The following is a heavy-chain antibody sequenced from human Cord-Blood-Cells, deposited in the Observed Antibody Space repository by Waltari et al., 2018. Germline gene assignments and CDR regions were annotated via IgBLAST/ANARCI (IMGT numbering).Heavy chain of an antibody. J-gene: IGHJ4*02. Sequence: QVQLVQSGAEVKKPGASVKVSCKASGHTFTGDHMHCVGQAPGQGLEWMGWINPNRGGTNYAQKFQGRVTMTRDTSISTAYMELSRLRSDDTAVYYCARGPRSKVGATDYWGQGTLVTVSS. CDR1: GHTFTGDH. V-gene: IGHV1-2*02. D-gene: IGHD1-26*01. CDR3: ARGPRSKVGATDY. CDR2: INPNRGGT.